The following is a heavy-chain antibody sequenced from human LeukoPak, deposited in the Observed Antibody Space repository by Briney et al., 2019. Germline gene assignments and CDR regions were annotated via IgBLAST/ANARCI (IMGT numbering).Heavy chain of an antibody. CDR1: GFTVSSNY. CDR3: ARAMRDEDYYYDSSGDYFDY. V-gene: IGHV3-53*01. Sequence: GGSLRLSCAASGFTVSSNYMSWVRRAPGKGLEWVSVIYSGGSTYYADSVKGRFTISRDNSKNTLYLQMNSLRAEDTAVYYCARAMRDEDYYYDSSGDYFDYWGQGTLVTVSS. J-gene: IGHJ4*02. D-gene: IGHD3-22*01. CDR2: IYSGGST.